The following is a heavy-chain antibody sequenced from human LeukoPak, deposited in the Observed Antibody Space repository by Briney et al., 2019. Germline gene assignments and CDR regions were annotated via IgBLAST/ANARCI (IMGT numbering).Heavy chain of an antibody. CDR2: TYYRSKWYN. Sequence: SQTLSLTCAISGDSVPSNSAAWNWIRQSPSRGLEWLGRTYYRSKWYNDYAISVKSRMTINPDTSKNQFSLQLNSVTPEDTAVYYCARGEYSSGFFDYWGQGTLVTVSS. CDR1: GDSVPSNSAA. J-gene: IGHJ4*02. D-gene: IGHD6-19*01. CDR3: ARGEYSSGFFDY. V-gene: IGHV6-1*01.